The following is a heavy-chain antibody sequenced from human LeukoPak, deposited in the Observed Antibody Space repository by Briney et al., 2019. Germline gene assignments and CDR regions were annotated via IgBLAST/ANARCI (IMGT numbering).Heavy chain of an antibody. CDR1: GFTSSSYS. Sequence: GGSLRLSCAASGFTSSSYSMNWVRQAPGKGLEWVSSISSGSTYIYYADSMKGRFTISRDNAKNSLYLQMNSLRAEDTAVYYCARADWDTAMIDYWGQGTLVTVSS. V-gene: IGHV3-21*01. CDR2: ISSGSTYI. CDR3: ARADWDTAMIDY. J-gene: IGHJ4*02. D-gene: IGHD5-18*01.